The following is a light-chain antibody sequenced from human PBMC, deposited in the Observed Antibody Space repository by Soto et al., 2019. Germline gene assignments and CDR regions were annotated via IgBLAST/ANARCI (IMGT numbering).Light chain of an antibody. J-gene: IGKJ4*01. CDR2: GAS. CDR3: QQRNNWLT. CDR1: QSVSNNY. V-gene: IGKV3-11*01. Sequence: EIVLTQSPGTLSLSPGERATLSCRASQSVSNNYLAWYQQKPGQAPRLLIYGASNRATGIPARFSGSGSGTDFTLTISSLEPEDFAVYYCQQRNNWLTFGGGTKVDIK.